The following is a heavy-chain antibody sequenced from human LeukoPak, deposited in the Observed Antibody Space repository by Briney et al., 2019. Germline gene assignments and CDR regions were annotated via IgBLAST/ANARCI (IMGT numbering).Heavy chain of an antibody. J-gene: IGHJ4*02. D-gene: IGHD3-16*02. Sequence: SQTLSLTCTASGGSISSGGYYWSWIRQHPGKGLEWIGYIYYSGTTYYNPSLKSRVTISVDTSKNQFSLKLSPVTAADTAVYYCARTIGELRLGELSTWGVFDYWGQGTLVTVSS. CDR2: IYYSGTT. V-gene: IGHV4-31*03. CDR1: GGSISSGGYY. CDR3: ARTIGELRLGELSTWGVFDY.